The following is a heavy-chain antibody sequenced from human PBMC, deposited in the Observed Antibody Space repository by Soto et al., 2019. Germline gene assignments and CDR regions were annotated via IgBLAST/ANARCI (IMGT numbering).Heavy chain of an antibody. CDR3: ARDEEYYYGSGSYSKRDYYYGMDV. D-gene: IGHD3-10*01. CDR1: GYTFTSYG. J-gene: IGHJ6*02. CDR2: ISAYNGNT. V-gene: IGHV1-18*01. Sequence: ASVKVSCKASGYTFTSYGISWVRQAPGQGLEWMGWISAYNGNTNYAQKLQGRVTMTTDTSTSTAYMELRSLRSDDTAVYYCARDEEYYYGSGSYSKRDYYYGMDVWGQGTTVTVSS.